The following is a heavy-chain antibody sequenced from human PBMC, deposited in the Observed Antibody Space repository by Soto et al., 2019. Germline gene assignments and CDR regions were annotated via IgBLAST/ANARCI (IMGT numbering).Heavy chain of an antibody. CDR3: AKEGGGVDTAMVSYI. D-gene: IGHD5-18*01. CDR1: GFTFSSYG. J-gene: IGHJ4*02. CDR2: ISYDGSNK. V-gene: IGHV3-30*18. Sequence: QVQLVESGGGVVQPGRSPRLSCAASGFTFSSYGMHWVRQAPGKGLEWVAVISYDGSNKYYADSVKGRFTISRDNSKNTLYLQMNSLRAEDTAVYYCAKEGGGVDTAMVSYIWGQGTLVTVSS.